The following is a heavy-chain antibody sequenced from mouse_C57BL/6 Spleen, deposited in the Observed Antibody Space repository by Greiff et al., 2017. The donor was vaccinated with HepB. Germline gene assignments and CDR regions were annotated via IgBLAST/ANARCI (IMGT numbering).Heavy chain of an antibody. D-gene: IGHD2-3*01. J-gene: IGHJ1*03. Sequence: EVQLVESGPGLVKPSQSLSLTCSVTGYSITSGYYWNWIRQFPGNKLEWMGYISYDGSNNYNPSLKNRISITRDTSKNQFFLKLNSVTTEDTATYYCARVGDGYRYFDVWGTGTTVTVSS. CDR3: ARVGDGYRYFDV. CDR2: ISYDGSN. V-gene: IGHV3-6*01. CDR1: GYSITSGYY.